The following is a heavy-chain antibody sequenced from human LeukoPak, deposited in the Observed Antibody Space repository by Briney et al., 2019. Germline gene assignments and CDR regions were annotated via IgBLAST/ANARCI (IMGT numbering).Heavy chain of an antibody. D-gene: IGHD5-24*01. V-gene: IGHV5-51*01. CDR2: IYPDDSDF. Sequence: GESLKISCQGSGYSFTDYWIGWVGQMPGKGLEWMGIIYPDDSDFRYSPSFQGQVTMSIDKSISTAYLQWSSLEASDTAMYYCARRRDGYNYFDYWGQGTLVTVSS. J-gene: IGHJ4*02. CDR1: GYSFTDYW. CDR3: ARRRDGYNYFDY.